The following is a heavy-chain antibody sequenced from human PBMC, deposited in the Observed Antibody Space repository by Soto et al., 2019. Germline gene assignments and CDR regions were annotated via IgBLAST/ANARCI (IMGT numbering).Heavy chain of an antibody. D-gene: IGHD5-12*01. J-gene: IGHJ6*02. CDR1: GYTFTSYY. Sequence: GASVKVSCKASGYTFTSYYMHWVRQAPGQGLEWMGIINPSGGSTSYAQKFQGRVTMTRDTSTSTVYMELSSLRSEDTAVYYCAREIPSTNLGYYYGMDVWGQGTTVTVSS. V-gene: IGHV1-46*01. CDR2: INPSGGST. CDR3: AREIPSTNLGYYYGMDV.